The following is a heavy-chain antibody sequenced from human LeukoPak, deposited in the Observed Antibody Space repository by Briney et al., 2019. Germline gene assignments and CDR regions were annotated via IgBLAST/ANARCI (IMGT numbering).Heavy chain of an antibody. J-gene: IGHJ4*02. V-gene: IGHV3-9*01. Sequence: GRSLRLSCAASGFTFDDYAMHWVRQAPGEGLEWVSGISWNSGSIGYADSVKGRFTISRDNAKNSLYLQMNSLRAEDTALYYCAKDIFGSGSYYTGGFDYWAREPWSPSPQ. D-gene: IGHD3-10*01. CDR3: AKDIFGSGSYYTGGFDY. CDR2: ISWNSGSI. CDR1: GFTFDDYA.